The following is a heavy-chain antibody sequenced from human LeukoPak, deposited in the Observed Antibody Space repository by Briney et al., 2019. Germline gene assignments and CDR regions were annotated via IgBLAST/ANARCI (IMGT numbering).Heavy chain of an antibody. CDR2: IYWNDDK. J-gene: IGHJ6*02. V-gene: IGHV2-5*01. Sequence: SGPTLVKPTQTLTLTCTFSGFSLSSSGVGVGWIRQPPGKALEWLALIYWNDDKRYSPSLKSRLTITKDTSKNQVVLTMTHMDPVDTATYYCARSEVGYSYGPIYYYGMDVRGQGTTVTVSS. CDR1: GFSLSSSGVG. CDR3: ARSEVGYSYGPIYYYGMDV. D-gene: IGHD5-18*01.